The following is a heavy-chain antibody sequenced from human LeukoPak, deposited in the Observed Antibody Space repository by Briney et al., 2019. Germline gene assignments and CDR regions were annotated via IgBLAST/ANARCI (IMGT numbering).Heavy chain of an antibody. D-gene: IGHD2-15*01. CDR2: IRFDGSNK. CDR1: GFTFSSFG. V-gene: IGHV3-30*02. Sequence: PGGSLRLSCAASGFTFSSFGMHWVRQAPGKGLQWVAFIRFDGSNKYYADSVKGRFTISRDNSKNTLYLQLNSLRVEDAAVYYCVAVGRGGGGIIYWGQGTLVTVSS. CDR3: VAVGRGGGGIIY. J-gene: IGHJ4*02.